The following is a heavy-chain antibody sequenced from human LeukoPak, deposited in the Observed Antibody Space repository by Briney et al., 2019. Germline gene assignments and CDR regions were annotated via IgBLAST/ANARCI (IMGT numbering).Heavy chain of an antibody. Sequence: SETLSLTCTVSGGSISSYYWTWIRQPPGKGLEWIGYIYYSGSTNYNPSLKSRVTISIDTSKNQFSLKLSSVTAADTAVYYCARDRSRDGYKGDRFDIGGQGTMVTVSS. CDR1: GGSISSYY. J-gene: IGHJ3*02. V-gene: IGHV4-59*01. D-gene: IGHD5-24*01. CDR3: ARDRSRDGYKGDRFDI. CDR2: IYYSGST.